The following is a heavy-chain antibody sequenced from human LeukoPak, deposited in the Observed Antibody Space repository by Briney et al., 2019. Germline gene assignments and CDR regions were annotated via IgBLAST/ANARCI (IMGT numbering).Heavy chain of an antibody. CDR2: IKQDGSEK. V-gene: IGHV3-7*01. CDR1: GFTFSSYW. J-gene: IGHJ4*02. D-gene: IGHD3-10*01. Sequence: GGSLRLSCAASGFTFSSYWMSWVRQAPGKGLEWVANIKQDGSEKYYVDSVKGRFTISRDNAENSLYLQMNSLRVEDTAVYYCARVESSAAWSGEFDYWGQGTLVTVSS. CDR3: ARVESSAAWSGEFDY.